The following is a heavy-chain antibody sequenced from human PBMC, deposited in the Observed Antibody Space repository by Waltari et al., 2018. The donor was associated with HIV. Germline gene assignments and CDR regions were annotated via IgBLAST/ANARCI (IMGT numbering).Heavy chain of an antibody. V-gene: IGHV3-15*01. D-gene: IGHD3-16*01. CDR1: GFTFNIAW. Sequence: GGGLVKPGGSLTLSCAASGFTFNIAWMSWVRQAPGKGLEWVGRIKSESHGWTTDFAAPVKGRFTISRDDSKNTVSLQMNSLKTEDTAVYFCSTMGGFPSFDYWGQGTLVTVSS. CDR3: STMGGFPSFDY. CDR2: IKSESHGWTT. J-gene: IGHJ4*02.